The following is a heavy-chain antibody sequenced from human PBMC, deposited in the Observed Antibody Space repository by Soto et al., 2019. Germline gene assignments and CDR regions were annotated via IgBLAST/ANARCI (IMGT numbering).Heavy chain of an antibody. D-gene: IGHD5-18*01. V-gene: IGHV3-48*03. J-gene: IGHJ6*02. CDR3: ARDLAAGYSCGYFSYYYGMDV. CDR2: ISSSGSTI. Sequence: GGSLRLSCAASGFTFSSYEMNWVRQAPGKGLEWVSYISSSGSTIYYADSVKGRFTISRDNAKNSLYLQMNSLRAEDTAVYYCARDLAAGYSCGYFSYYYGMDVWGQGTTVTVSS. CDR1: GFTFSSYE.